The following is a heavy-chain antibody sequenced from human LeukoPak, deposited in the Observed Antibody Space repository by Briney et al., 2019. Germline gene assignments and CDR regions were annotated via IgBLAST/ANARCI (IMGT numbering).Heavy chain of an antibody. D-gene: IGHD6-13*01. CDR1: GGTFSSYA. CDR3: ARLRQQLVRNWFDP. CDR2: IIPIFGTA. Sequence: SSVKVSCKASGGTFSSYAISWVRQAPGQGLEWMGGIIPIFGTANYAQKFQGRVTITTDESTSTAYMELSSLRSEDTAVYYCARLRQQLVRNWFDPRGQGTLVTVSS. J-gene: IGHJ5*02. V-gene: IGHV1-69*05.